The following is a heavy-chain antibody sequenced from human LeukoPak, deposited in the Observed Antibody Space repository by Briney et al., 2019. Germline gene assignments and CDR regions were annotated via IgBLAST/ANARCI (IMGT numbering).Heavy chain of an antibody. CDR3: ARDGVAGKFDY. V-gene: IGHV3-33*01. CDR1: GFTFSSYG. CDR2: IWYDGSNK. Sequence: PGRPLRLSCAASGFTFSSYGMHWLRQAPGKGLEWVAVIWYDGSNKYYADSVKGRFTISRDNSKNTLYLQMNSLRAEDTAVYYCARDGVAGKFDYWGQGTLVTVSS. J-gene: IGHJ4*02. D-gene: IGHD6-19*01.